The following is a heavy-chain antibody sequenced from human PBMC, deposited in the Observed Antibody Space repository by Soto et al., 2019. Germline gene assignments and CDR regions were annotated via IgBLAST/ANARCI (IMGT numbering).Heavy chain of an antibody. Sequence: SVKVSCKASGGTFSSYAISWMRQAPGQGLEWMGGIIPLFGALNYAQKFQGRVTITADKSTSTAYMELSSLRSEDTAVYYCARGVPYYYNSSGFPFEYWGRGSLVTVS. CDR3: ARGVPYYYNSSGFPFEY. V-gene: IGHV1-69*06. D-gene: IGHD3-22*01. CDR2: IIPLFGAL. CDR1: GGTFSSYA. J-gene: IGHJ4*02.